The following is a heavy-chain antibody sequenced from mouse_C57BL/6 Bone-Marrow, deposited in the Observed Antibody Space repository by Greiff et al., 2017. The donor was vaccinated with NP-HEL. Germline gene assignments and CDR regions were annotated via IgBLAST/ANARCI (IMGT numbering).Heavy chain of an antibody. D-gene: IGHD1-1*01. Sequence: QVQLQQSGAELARPGASVKLSCKASGYTFTSYGISWVKQRTGQGLEWIGEIYPRSGNTYYNEKFEGKATLTADKSSSTAYMELRSLTSEDSAVYFCARGTTVVAGRGFAYWGQGTLVTVSA. V-gene: IGHV1-81*01. CDR3: ARGTTVVAGRGFAY. J-gene: IGHJ3*01. CDR2: IYPRSGNT. CDR1: GYTFTSYG.